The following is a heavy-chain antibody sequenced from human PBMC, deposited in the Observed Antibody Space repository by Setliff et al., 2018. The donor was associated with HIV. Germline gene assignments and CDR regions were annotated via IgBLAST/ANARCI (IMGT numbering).Heavy chain of an antibody. Sequence: SVKVSCKASGGTLSSYAISWVRQAPGQGLEWMGRIIPIFGTANYAQKFQGRVTITADKSTSTAYMDLSSLRSEDTAVYYCARFPVLGGMDVWGQGTTVTVSS. D-gene: IGHD1-20*01. CDR3: ARFPVLGGMDV. CDR2: IIPIFGTA. CDR1: GGTLSSYA. J-gene: IGHJ6*02. V-gene: IGHV1-69*06.